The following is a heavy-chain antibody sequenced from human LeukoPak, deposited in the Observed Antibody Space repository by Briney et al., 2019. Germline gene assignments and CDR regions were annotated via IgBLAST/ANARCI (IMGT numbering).Heavy chain of an antibody. J-gene: IGHJ4*02. V-gene: IGHV3-30*04. CDR2: ISSDGIRK. CDR1: GFTFSSYA. Sequence: GGSLRLSCAASGFTFSSYAMHWVRQAPGKGLEWVALISSDGIRKYYADSVKGRFTISRDNSKSTLYLQMNSLKPEDTAVYYCARDPKGYYYGSRMGFDSWGQGTLVTVSS. CDR3: ARDPKGYYYGSRMGFDS. D-gene: IGHD3-10*01.